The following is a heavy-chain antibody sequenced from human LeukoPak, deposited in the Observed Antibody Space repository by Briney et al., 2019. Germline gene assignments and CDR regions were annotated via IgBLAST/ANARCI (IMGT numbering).Heavy chain of an antibody. J-gene: IGHJ6*02. V-gene: IGHV3-30-3*01. CDR1: GFTFSSYA. D-gene: IGHD5-18*01. CDR2: ISYDGSNK. Sequence: PGRSLRLSCAASGFTFSSYAMHWVRQAPGKGLEWVAVISYDGSNKYYADSVKGRFTISRDNSKNTLYLQMNSLRAEDTAVYYCVRVIQPTGRYYYGMDVWGQGTTVTVSS. CDR3: VRVIQPTGRYYYGMDV.